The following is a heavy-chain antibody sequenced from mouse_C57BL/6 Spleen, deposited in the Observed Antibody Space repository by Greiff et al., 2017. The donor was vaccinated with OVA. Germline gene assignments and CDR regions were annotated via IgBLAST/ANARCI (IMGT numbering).Heavy chain of an antibody. CDR3: ARSRKYYFDY. Sequence: QVQLKQSGAELVKPGASVKLSCKASGYTFTSYWMQWVKQRPGQGLEWIGEIDPSDSYTNYNQKFKGKATLTVDTSSSTAYMQLSSLTSEDSAVYYCARSRKYYFDYWGQGTTLTVSS. CDR1: GYTFTSYW. J-gene: IGHJ2*01. CDR2: IDPSDSYT. V-gene: IGHV1-50*01.